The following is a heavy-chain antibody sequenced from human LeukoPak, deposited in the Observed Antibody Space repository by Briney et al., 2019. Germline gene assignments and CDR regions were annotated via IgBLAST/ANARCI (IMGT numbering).Heavy chain of an antibody. CDR1: GYTFTGYY. CDR3: ARDHVGGITVGATGWFDP. V-gene: IGHV1-2*02. D-gene: IGHD1-26*01. Sequence: ASVKVSCKASGYTFTGYYMHWVRQAPGQGLEWMGGINPNIGGTNYAQTFQGRVTMTRDTSISTAYMELSRLRSDDTAAYYCARDHVGGITVGATGWFDPWGQGTLVTVSS. CDR2: INPNIGGT. J-gene: IGHJ5*02.